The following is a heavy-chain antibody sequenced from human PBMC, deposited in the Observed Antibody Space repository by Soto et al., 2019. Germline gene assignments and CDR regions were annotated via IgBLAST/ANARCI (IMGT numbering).Heavy chain of an antibody. J-gene: IGHJ3*02. CDR3: ARDGSIAAALNAFDI. D-gene: IGHD6-13*01. CDR2: INPNSGGT. CDR1: GYTFTGYY. Sequence: ASVKVSCKASGYTFTGYYMHWVRQAPGQGLEWMGWINPNSGGTNYAQKFQGWVTMTRDTSISTAYMELSRLRSDDTAVYYCARDGSIAAALNAFDIWGQGTMVTVSS. V-gene: IGHV1-2*04.